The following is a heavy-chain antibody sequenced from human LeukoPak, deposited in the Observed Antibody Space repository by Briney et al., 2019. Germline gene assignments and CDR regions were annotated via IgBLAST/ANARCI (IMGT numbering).Heavy chain of an antibody. CDR1: GFTFSSYE. CDR2: ISSSGSTI. CDR3: AREGKENYGMDV. Sequence: GGSLGLSCAASGFTFSSYEMNWVRQAPGKGLDWGSYISSSGSTIYYADSVKGRFTISRDNAKNSLYLQMNSLRAEDTAVYYCAREGKENYGMDVWGQGTTVTVSS. J-gene: IGHJ6*02. V-gene: IGHV3-48*03.